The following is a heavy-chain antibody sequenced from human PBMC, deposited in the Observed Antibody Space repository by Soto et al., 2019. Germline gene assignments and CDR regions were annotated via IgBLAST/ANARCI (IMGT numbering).Heavy chain of an antibody. J-gene: IGHJ6*03. CDR1: GGSISSYY. D-gene: IGHD3-10*01. CDR2: IYYSGST. CDR3: ARVRKPGYYGSGSSQEPYYYYMDV. V-gene: IGHV4-59*08. Sequence: QVQLQESGPGLVKPSETLSLTCTVSGGSISSYYWSWIRQPPGKGLEWIGYIYYSGSTNYNPSLKSRVTRSVDTSKNQFSLKLSSVTAADTAVYYCARVRKPGYYGSGSSQEPYYYYMDVWGKGTTVTVSS.